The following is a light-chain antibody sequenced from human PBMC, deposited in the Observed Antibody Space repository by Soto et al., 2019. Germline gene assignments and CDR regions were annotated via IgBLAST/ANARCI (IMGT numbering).Light chain of an antibody. Sequence: DIQMTQSPSSLSASVGDRVTISCRASQTIRSFLHWFQQRPGKAPKLLIYAASSLQSGVPSRFSGSGSGTDFTLTISSLQPEDFAIYYCQQSYSTPFTFGPGTKVDIK. CDR1: QTIRSF. J-gene: IGKJ3*01. CDR2: AAS. V-gene: IGKV1-39*01. CDR3: QQSYSTPFT.